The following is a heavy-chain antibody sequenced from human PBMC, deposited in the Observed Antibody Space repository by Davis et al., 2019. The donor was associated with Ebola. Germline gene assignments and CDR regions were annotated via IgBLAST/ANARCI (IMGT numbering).Heavy chain of an antibody. Sequence: MPGRSLRLSCPPPAFPISSHYWSWPRQPPGKGLQCIGYIYSSRTTKYHPSLTSRVTVSLDTSRNQFSLRLTSVTSADTATYDCASGTYTTGRDYYSYYVMDVWGQGTTVTVSS. J-gene: IGHJ6*02. CDR1: AFPISSHY. CDR2: IYSSRTT. CDR3: ASGTYTTGRDYYSYYVMDV. D-gene: IGHD1-1*01. V-gene: IGHV4-59*11.